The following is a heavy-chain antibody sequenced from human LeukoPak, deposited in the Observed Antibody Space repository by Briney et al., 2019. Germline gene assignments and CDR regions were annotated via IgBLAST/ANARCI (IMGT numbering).Heavy chain of an antibody. CDR3: ARQPHRAGGPLRSFDV. Sequence: GGALEISWNASGYSFNTYWIGWGRPMPGKGVGGMGLIYPGGYDTRYGPSFQGQVTISADRSITTAYLQWNSLKASDTAIYFCARQPHRAGGPLRSFDVWGQGTMVTVSS. J-gene: IGHJ3*01. CDR2: IYPGGYDT. CDR1: GYSFNTYW. D-gene: IGHD1-26*01. V-gene: IGHV5-51*01.